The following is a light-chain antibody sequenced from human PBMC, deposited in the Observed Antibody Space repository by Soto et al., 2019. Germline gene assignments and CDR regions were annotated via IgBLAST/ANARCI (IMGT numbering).Light chain of an antibody. CDR1: QSVLYSSNNKNY. CDR2: WAS. CDR3: QQHYSTPIT. Sequence: DIVMTQSPDSLAVSMGERATINCKSSQSVLYSSNNKNYLAWYQQKPGQPPKLLIYWASTRESGVPDRFSGSGSGTDFTLTISSLQAEDVAVYYCQQHYSTPITFGQGTLLEI. V-gene: IGKV4-1*01. J-gene: IGKJ5*01.